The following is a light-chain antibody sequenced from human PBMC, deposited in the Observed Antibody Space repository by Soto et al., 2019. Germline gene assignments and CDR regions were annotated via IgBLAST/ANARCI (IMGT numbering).Light chain of an antibody. V-gene: IGKV1-39*01. CDR2: DAS. Sequence: DIQTTQSPSSLSASVGDRVTITCRASQTIRYSLNWYQQKPGKAPKVLIYDASTLQSGVPPRFSGSGSGTDFALTISSLQPEDFATYYCHQSAGSLTWTFGQGTRVEAK. CDR3: HQSAGSLTWT. CDR1: QTIRYS. J-gene: IGKJ1*01.